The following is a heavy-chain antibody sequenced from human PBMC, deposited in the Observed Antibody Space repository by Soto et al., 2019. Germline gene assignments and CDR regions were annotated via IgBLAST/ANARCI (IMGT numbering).Heavy chain of an antibody. CDR2: INPNSGGT. CDR1: GYTFTGYY. CDR3: ARGTSIVVVPAAISPPDY. D-gene: IGHD2-2*01. V-gene: IGHV1-2*04. Sequence: ASVKVSCKASGYTFTGYYMHWVRQAPGQGLEWMGWINPNSGGTNYAQKFQGWVTMTRDTSISTAYMELSRLRSDETAVYYCARGTSIVVVPAAISPPDYWGQGTLVTVSS. J-gene: IGHJ4*02.